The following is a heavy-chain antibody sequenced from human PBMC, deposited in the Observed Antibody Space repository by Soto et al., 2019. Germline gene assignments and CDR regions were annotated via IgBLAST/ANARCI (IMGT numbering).Heavy chain of an antibody. J-gene: IGHJ6*02. D-gene: IGHD2-2*01. V-gene: IGHV3-74*01. CDR1: RFIFSSYW. CDR2: INSDGSNT. CDR3: ARLGGYCSTTSCYEYGMDV. Sequence: EGSLRLYCSASRFIFSSYWMHWVRQAPGKGLVWVSRINSDGSNTGYADSVKGRFTISRDNAKNTLYLQMNSLRADDTAMYYCARLGGYCSTTSCYEYGMDVWGQGTTVTVS.